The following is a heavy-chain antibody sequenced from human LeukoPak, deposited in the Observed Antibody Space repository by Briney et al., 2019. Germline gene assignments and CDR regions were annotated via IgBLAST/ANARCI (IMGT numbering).Heavy chain of an antibody. D-gene: IGHD3-22*01. CDR1: GFTVSSNY. CDR3: ASHRVYYYDSSGYYYPDAFDI. Sequence: HSGGSLRLSCAASGFTVSSNYMNWVRQAPGKGLEWVSAISGSGGSTYYADSVKGRFTISRDNSKNTLYLQMNSLRAEDTAVYYCASHRVYYYDSSGYYYPDAFDIWGQGTMVTVSS. CDR2: ISGSGGST. V-gene: IGHV3-23*01. J-gene: IGHJ3*02.